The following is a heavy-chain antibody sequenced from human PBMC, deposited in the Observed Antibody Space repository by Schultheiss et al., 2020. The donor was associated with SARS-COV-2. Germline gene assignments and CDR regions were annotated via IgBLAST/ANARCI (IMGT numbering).Heavy chain of an antibody. V-gene: IGHV4-59*12. CDR3: ATWISDSSGYHY. D-gene: IGHD3-22*01. CDR1: GGSISSYY. J-gene: IGHJ4*02. CDR2: IYNSGST. Sequence: SETLSLTCIVSGGSISSYYWSWIRQSPGKGLEWIGYIYNSGSTNYNPSLKSRVTISVDTSKNQFSLKLSSVTAADTAVYYCATWISDSSGYHYWGQGTLVTVSS.